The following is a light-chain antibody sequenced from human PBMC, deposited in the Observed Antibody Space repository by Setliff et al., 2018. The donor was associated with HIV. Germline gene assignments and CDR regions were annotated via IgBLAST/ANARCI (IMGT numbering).Light chain of an antibody. J-gene: IGLJ2*01. CDR1: SGSVSSSYY. CDR2: STN. V-gene: IGLV8-61*01. Sequence: QTVVTQEPSFAVSPGGTVTLTCGLSSGSVSSSYYPSWYQQTPGQAPRTLIYSTNTRSSGVPDRFSGSILGNKAALTITGAQADDESDYYCVLYMGSGSSVFGGGTKVTVL. CDR3: VLYMGSGSSV.